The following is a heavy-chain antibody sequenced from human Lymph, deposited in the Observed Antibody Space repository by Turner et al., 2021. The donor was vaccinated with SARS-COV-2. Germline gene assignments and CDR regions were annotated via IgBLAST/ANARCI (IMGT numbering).Heavy chain of an antibody. V-gene: IGHV1-69*10. J-gene: IGHJ6*02. D-gene: IGHD6-13*01. CDR2: ITLLLARA. CDR1: GGTFSSSA. CDR3: ARMAAPGMGGGVHYYYYAMDV. Sequence: QVQLVQSGAEVKKPGSSVKVSCKASGGTFSSSAISWVRQAPGQGLEWLGGITLLLARANYAQKFQGRLTITADKSTSTAYMELSSLRTEDTAVYFGARMAAPGMGGGVHYYYYAMDVWGQGTTVTVSS.